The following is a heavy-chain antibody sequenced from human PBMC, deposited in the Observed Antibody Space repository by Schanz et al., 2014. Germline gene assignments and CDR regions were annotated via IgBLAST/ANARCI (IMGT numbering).Heavy chain of an antibody. CDR3: ARDGGRDGYNLAFDV. Sequence: EVQLVESGGGLVKPGGSLRLSCVTSGFTFGAYTMNWVRQAPGKGLEWISSMYINSGSTQYADSVKGRFIISRDSSKNTLFLQMNSLRAEDTAVYFCARDGGRDGYNLAFDVWGQGTLVTVSS. CDR2: MYINSGST. J-gene: IGHJ3*01. V-gene: IGHV3-23*04. D-gene: IGHD5-12*01. CDR1: GFTFGAYT.